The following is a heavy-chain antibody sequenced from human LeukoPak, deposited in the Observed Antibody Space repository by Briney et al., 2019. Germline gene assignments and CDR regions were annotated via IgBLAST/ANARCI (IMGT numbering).Heavy chain of an antibody. J-gene: IGHJ4*02. CDR3: ARQVNIYVYFDN. CDR2: IYSSGSAA. CDR1: GGSLSSYY. Sequence: SETLSLTCTVSGGSLSSYYWSWIRQPPGKGLELMAYIYSSGSAAKYNPSLKSRVTISVDTSKNQFSLKLGSLTAADTAVYYCARQVNIYVYFDNWGQGTLVTVSS. D-gene: IGHD3-3*01. V-gene: IGHV4-59*08.